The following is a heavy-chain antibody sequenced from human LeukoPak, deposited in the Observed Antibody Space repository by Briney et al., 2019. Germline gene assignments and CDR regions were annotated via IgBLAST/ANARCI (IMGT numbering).Heavy chain of an antibody. CDR2: IKSKTDGGTT. Sequence: PGGSLRLSCAASGFTFSNAWMSWVRQAPGKGLEWVGRIKSKTDGGTTDYAAPVKGRFTISRDDSKNTLYLQMNSLKTEDTAVYYCTTDLVGATQFDYWGQRTLVTVSS. D-gene: IGHD1-26*01. CDR1: GFTFSNAW. J-gene: IGHJ4*02. V-gene: IGHV3-15*01. CDR3: TTDLVGATQFDY.